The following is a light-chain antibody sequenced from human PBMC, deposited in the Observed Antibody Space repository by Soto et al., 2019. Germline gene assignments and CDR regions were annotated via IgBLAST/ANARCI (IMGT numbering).Light chain of an antibody. J-gene: IGLJ2*01. CDR2: DVT. V-gene: IGLV2-11*01. CDR3: CSHAGSYSFS. Sequence: QSALTQPPSVSGSPGQLATISCTGSSSDVGGYDYVSWYQQHPDKAPKLLIYDVTKRPSGVPDRFSGSKSGNTASLTISGLQIEDEADYYCCSHAGSYSFSFGGGTKLTVL. CDR1: SSDVGGYDY.